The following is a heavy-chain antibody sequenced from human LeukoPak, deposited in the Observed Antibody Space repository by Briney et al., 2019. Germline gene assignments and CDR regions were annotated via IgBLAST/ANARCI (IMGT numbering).Heavy chain of an antibody. CDR2: INSDGSTT. CDR3: ARELRYDNSDSGAF. Sequence: GGSLRLSCAASGFTFSNYWMHWVRQAPGKGLVWVSRINSDGSTTNYADSVKGRFTISRDNAKNTLFLQMNSLRAEDTALYYCARELRYDNSDSGAFWGQGTVDTVSS. CDR1: GFTFSNYW. V-gene: IGHV3-74*01. J-gene: IGHJ3*01. D-gene: IGHD3-22*01.